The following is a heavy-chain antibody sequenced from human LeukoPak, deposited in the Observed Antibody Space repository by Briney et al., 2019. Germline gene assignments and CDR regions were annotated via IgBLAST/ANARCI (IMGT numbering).Heavy chain of an antibody. CDR1: GFTFSSCH. V-gene: IGHV3-30*04. D-gene: IGHD2-2*01. J-gene: IGHJ6*02. CDR3: AREDIVVDGWPYGMDV. Sequence: GGSLTLSCTVSGFTFSSCHKHWLRHAPGKGLEWVAVISYDGSNKYYAVSVKGRFTISRDNSKNTLYLQKNSLRAEDTAVYYCAREDIVVDGWPYGMDVWGQGATVTVSS. CDR2: ISYDGSNK.